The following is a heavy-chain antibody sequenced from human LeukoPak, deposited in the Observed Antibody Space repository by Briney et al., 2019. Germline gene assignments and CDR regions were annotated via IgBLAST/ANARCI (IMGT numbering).Heavy chain of an antibody. CDR3: ARADAAMVYY. CDR1: GYTFTGYD. Sequence: ASVTVSCMASGYTFTGYDINWVRQATGQGLAWMGWMNPKSGNTGYAQKFQGRVTMTRNTSVSTAYMELSSLRSEDTAVYYCARADAAMVYYWGQGTLVTVSS. J-gene: IGHJ4*02. D-gene: IGHD5-18*01. V-gene: IGHV1-8*01. CDR2: MNPKSGNT.